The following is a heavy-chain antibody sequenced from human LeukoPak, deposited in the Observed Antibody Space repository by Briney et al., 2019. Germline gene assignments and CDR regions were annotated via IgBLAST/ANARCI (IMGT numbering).Heavy chain of an antibody. CDR1: GGSISSYY. V-gene: IGHV4-59*01. D-gene: IGHD3-22*01. Sequence: SETLSLTCTVSGGSISSYYWSWIRQPPGKGLEWIGYIYYSGSTNYNPSLKSRVTISVDTSKNQFSLKLSSVTAADTAVYYCARGRRYYYDSTYHYWGQGTLVTVSS. CDR3: ARGRRYYYDSTYHY. CDR2: IYYSGST. J-gene: IGHJ4*02.